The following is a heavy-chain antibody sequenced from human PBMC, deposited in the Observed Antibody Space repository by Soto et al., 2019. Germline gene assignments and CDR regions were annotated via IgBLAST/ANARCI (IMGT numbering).Heavy chain of an antibody. V-gene: IGHV3-53*01. Sequence: EEQLVESGGGLIQPGGSLRLSCAASGFTVNGNYMTWVRQAPGKGLEWVSVIYGGNSTSYANSVKGRFTISRDNSKNTLYLQMNSLRAEDPAVYYCARKTTALRGGYWGQGTLVTVSS. CDR3: ARKTTALRGGY. J-gene: IGHJ4*02. CDR1: GFTVNGNY. CDR2: IYGGNST. D-gene: IGHD4-17*01.